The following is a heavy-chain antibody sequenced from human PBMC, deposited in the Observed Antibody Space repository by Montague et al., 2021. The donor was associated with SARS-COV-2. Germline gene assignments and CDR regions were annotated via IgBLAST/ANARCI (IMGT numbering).Heavy chain of an antibody. CDR1: GGSISTYY. CDR3: ARDSFEAPLFFDY. D-gene: IGHD3-16*01. J-gene: IGHJ4*02. CDR2: FYYSLNT. V-gene: IGHV4-59*01. Sequence: SETLSLTCTVSGGSISTYYWNWIRQSPGKGLEWLGYFYYSLNTNYNPSLKGRLTISVDTSENQVSLNLRSVTAADTAVYYCARDSFEAPLFFDYWGQGILVTFSS.